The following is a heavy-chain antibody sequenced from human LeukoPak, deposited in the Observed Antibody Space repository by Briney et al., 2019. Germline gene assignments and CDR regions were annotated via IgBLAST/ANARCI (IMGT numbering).Heavy chain of an antibody. J-gene: IGHJ4*02. D-gene: IGHD3-3*01. Sequence: KPGGSLRLSCAASGFTFSRNSMNWVRQAPGKGLEWVSSITSSSSYVYYADSVKGRFTISRDNAKDSLYLQMNSLRAEDTAVYYCAREELRFLEWLLFDYWGQGTLVTVSS. CDR1: GFTFSRNS. CDR2: ITSSSSYV. V-gene: IGHV3-21*04. CDR3: AREELRFLEWLLFDY.